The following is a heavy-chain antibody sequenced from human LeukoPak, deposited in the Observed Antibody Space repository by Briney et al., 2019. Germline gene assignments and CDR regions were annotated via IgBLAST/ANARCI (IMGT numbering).Heavy chain of an antibody. CDR2: IRYDGSNK. Sequence: GGSLRLSCAASGFTFSSYGMHWVRQAPGKGLEWVAFIRYDGSNKYYADSVKGRFTISRDNSKNTLYLQMNSLRAEDTAVYYCAKDRSDILTGYWDYWGQGTLVTVSS. V-gene: IGHV3-30*02. CDR1: GFTFSSYG. CDR3: AKDRSDILTGYWDY. J-gene: IGHJ4*02. D-gene: IGHD3-9*01.